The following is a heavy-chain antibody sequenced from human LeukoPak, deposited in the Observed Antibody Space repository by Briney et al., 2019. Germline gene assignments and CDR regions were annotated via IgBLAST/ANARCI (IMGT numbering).Heavy chain of an antibody. D-gene: IGHD6-13*01. Sequence: GASVKVSCKASGYTFTSYGISWVRQAPGQGLEWMGWISAYNGNTNYAQKLQGRVTMTTDTSTSTAYMELSSLRSEDTAVYYCARGWWHSSSWGRDYYYYGMDVWGKGTTVTVSS. CDR1: GYTFTSYG. J-gene: IGHJ6*04. CDR3: ARGWWHSSSWGRDYYYYGMDV. V-gene: IGHV1-18*04. CDR2: ISAYNGNT.